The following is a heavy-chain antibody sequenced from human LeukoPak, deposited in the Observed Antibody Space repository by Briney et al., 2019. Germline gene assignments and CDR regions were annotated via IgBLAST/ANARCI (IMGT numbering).Heavy chain of an antibody. CDR2: IRYDGSNK. Sequence: GGSLRLSCAASGFTFSSYGMHWVRQAPGKGLEWVAFIRYDGSNKYYADSGKGRFTISRDNSKNTLYLQMNSLRAEDTAVYYCAKDDYDGSGYYYKYFDYWGQGTLVTVSS. D-gene: IGHD3-22*01. CDR1: GFTFSSYG. V-gene: IGHV3-30*02. CDR3: AKDDYDGSGYYYKYFDY. J-gene: IGHJ4*02.